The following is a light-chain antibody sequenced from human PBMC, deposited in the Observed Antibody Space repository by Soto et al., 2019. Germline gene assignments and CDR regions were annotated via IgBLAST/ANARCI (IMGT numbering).Light chain of an antibody. V-gene: IGLV2-14*01. Sequence: QSALTQPASGSGSPGQSITISCTGTSSDVGGYNSVSWYQQHPGKAPKLMIYDVSHRPSGVSNRFSGSKSGNTASLTISGLQAEDEADYYCSSYTSRSTLVFGGGTKVTVL. CDR3: SSYTSRSTLV. CDR2: DVS. CDR1: SSDVGGYNS. J-gene: IGLJ2*01.